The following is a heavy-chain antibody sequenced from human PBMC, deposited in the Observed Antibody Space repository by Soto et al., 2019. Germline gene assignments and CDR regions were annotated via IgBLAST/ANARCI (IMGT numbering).Heavy chain of an antibody. V-gene: IGHV4-59*02. CDR1: GGSVRGYY. CDR3: AREVSSYGSRYFAS. D-gene: IGHD5-18*01. Sequence: QVQLQESGPGLVKPSETLSLTCTVSGGSVRGYYWTWIRQPPGKGLEWIGYIYYTGRTKYNPSLKSRVAISVATSENQFSLKLSSVTAADTAVYYCAREVSSYGSRYFASWGQGTLVTVSS. J-gene: IGHJ4*02. CDR2: IYYTGRT.